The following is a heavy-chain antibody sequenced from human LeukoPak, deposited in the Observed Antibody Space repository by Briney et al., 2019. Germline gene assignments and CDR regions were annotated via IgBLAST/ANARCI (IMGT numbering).Heavy chain of an antibody. D-gene: IGHD6-19*01. Sequence: PGASLKISCKGSGSRFTSYWIGWVRQMPGKGLEWMGIIYPGDSDTRYSPSFQGQVTISADKSISTAYLQWSSLKASDTAMYYCARLGSGWYKVNYYFDYWGQGTLVTVSS. J-gene: IGHJ4*02. CDR2: IYPGDSDT. CDR3: ARLGSGWYKVNYYFDY. V-gene: IGHV5-51*01. CDR1: GSRFTSYW.